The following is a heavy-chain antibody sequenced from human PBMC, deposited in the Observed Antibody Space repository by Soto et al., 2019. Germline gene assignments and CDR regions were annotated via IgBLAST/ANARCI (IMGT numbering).Heavy chain of an antibody. Sequence: EVQLVESGGGLVKPGGSLRLSCAASGFTFSNAWMSWVRQAPGKGLEWVGRIKSKTDGGTTDYAAPVKGRFTISRDDSKNTLYLQMNSLNTEDTAVYYCTTHSPSLVPAAMGFDYWGQGTLVTVSS. CDR3: TTHSPSLVPAAMGFDY. V-gene: IGHV3-15*01. CDR2: IKSKTDGGTT. CDR1: GFTFSNAW. J-gene: IGHJ4*02. D-gene: IGHD2-2*01.